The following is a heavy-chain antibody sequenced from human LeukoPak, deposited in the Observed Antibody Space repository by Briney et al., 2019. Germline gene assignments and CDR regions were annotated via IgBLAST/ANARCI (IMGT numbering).Heavy chain of an antibody. D-gene: IGHD6-13*01. CDR1: GFTVSSNY. J-gene: IGHJ4*02. V-gene: IGHV3-53*01. Sequence: PGGSLRLSCAASGFTVSSNYMSWVRQAPGKGLEWVSVIYSGGSTYYADSVKGRFTISRDNSKSTLYLQMNSLRAEDTAVYYCARVSIAAAAAFDYWGQGTLVTVSS. CDR2: IYSGGST. CDR3: ARVSIAAAAAFDY.